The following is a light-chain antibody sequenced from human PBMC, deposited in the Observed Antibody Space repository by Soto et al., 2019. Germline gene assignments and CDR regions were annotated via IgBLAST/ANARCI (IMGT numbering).Light chain of an antibody. V-gene: IGLV6-57*04. CDR2: EDN. Sequence: NFMLTQPHSVSESPGKTVTISCTRSSGSIASNYVQWYQQRPGSAPHTVIYEDNQRPSGVPDRFSGSIDSSSNSASLTISGLKTEDEADYYCQSYDSSNVVFGGGTQLTVL. J-gene: IGLJ2*01. CDR1: SGSIASNY. CDR3: QSYDSSNVV.